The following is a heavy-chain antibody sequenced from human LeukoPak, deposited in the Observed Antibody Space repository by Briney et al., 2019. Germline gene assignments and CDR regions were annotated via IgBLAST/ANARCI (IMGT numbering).Heavy chain of an antibody. CDR1: GGSISSSSYY. CDR2: IYYSGST. J-gene: IGHJ4*02. V-gene: IGHV4-39*07. Sequence: SETLSLTCTVSGGSISSSSYYWGWVRQPPGKGLEWIGSIYYSGSTYYNPSLKSRVTISVDTSKNQFSLKLSSVTAADTAVYYCARVYAAAGNPGDYWGQGTLVTVSS. D-gene: IGHD6-13*01. CDR3: ARVYAAAGNPGDY.